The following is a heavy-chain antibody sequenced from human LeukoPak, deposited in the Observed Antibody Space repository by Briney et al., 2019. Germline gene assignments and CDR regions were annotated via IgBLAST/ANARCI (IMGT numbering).Heavy chain of an antibody. J-gene: IGHJ5*02. CDR2: IYTSGST. V-gene: IGHV4-4*07. D-gene: IGHD1-1*01. Sequence: MASETLSLTCTVSGGSLSRYYWSWIRQPAGKGLEWIGRIYTSGSTNYNPSLKSRVTMSVDTSKNQFSLKLNSVTAADTAVYYCVRGPNWSDVHNWFDPWGQGTLVTASS. CDR1: GGSLSRYY. CDR3: VRGPNWSDVHNWFDP.